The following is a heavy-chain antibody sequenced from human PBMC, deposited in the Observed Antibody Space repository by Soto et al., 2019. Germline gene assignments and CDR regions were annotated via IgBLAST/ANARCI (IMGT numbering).Heavy chain of an antibody. CDR2: ISSSSSYT. Sequence: QVQLVESGGGLVKPGGSLRLSCAASGFTFSDYYMSWIRQAPGKGLEGVSYISSSSSYTNYADSVKGQFTISRDNAKNSLYLQMNSMGAEDTAVYYCARVLYYDSSGQMRAFDIWGQGTMVTVSS. J-gene: IGHJ3*02. CDR3: ARVLYYDSSGQMRAFDI. CDR1: GFTFSDYY. V-gene: IGHV3-11*06. D-gene: IGHD3-22*01.